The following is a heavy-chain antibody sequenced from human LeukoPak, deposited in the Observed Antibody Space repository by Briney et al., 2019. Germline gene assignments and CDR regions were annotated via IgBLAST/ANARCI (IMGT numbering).Heavy chain of an antibody. V-gene: IGHV4-39*07. Sequence: SETLSLTCTVFGGSISSSSYYWGWIRQPPGKGLEWIGSIYYSGSTYYNPSLKSRVTISVDTSKNQFSLKLSSVTAADTAVYYCARDLVAAPKYGMDVWGQGTTVTVSS. D-gene: IGHD5-12*01. CDR2: IYYSGST. J-gene: IGHJ6*02. CDR3: ARDLVAAPKYGMDV. CDR1: GGSISSSSYY.